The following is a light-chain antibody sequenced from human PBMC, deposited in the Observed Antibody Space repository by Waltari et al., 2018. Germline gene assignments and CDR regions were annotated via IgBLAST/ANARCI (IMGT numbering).Light chain of an antibody. V-gene: IGKV3-20*01. J-gene: IGKJ2*01. CDR1: QSLSSHS. CDR2: GAS. Sequence: EIVLTQSPGTLSLSPGERATLARRASQSLSSHSLAWSQQKPGQAPRLLIFGASSRATGIPDRFSGSGSGTDFTLTISRLETEDFAVYYCQQYAGSPPYTFGQGTKLDIK. CDR3: QQYAGSPPYT.